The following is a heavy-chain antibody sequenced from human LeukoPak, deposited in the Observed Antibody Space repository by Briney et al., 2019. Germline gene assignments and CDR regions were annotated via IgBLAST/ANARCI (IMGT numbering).Heavy chain of an antibody. J-gene: IGHJ6*02. CDR3: ARLIVGAMDWVYYGMTS. D-gene: IGHD1-26*01. CDR1: GFTFSSYW. CDR2: IKQDGSEK. Sequence: PGGSLRLSCAASGFTFSSYWMSWVRQAPGKGLEWVANIKQDGSEKYYVDSVKDRFTISRDNAKNSLYLQMNSLRAEDTAVYYCARLIVGAMDWVYYGMTSGAKGPRSPSP. V-gene: IGHV3-7*01.